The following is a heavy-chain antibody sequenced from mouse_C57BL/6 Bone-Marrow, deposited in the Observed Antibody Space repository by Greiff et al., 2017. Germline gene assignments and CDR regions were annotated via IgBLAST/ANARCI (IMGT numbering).Heavy chain of an antibody. CDR2: IDPNSGGT. CDR3: AWYYGSSLYWYFDV. J-gene: IGHJ1*03. D-gene: IGHD1-1*01. V-gene: IGHV1-62-3*01. CDR1: GYTFTSYW. Sequence: VQLQQPGAELVKPGASVKLSCKASGYTFTSYWMHWVKQRPGRGLEWIGRIDPNSGGTKYNEKFKSKATLTVDKSSSTAYMQLSSLTSEDSAVYYCAWYYGSSLYWYFDVWGTGTTVTVSS.